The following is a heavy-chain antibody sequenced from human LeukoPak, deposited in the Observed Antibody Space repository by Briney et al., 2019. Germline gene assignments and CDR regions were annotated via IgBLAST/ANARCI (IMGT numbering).Heavy chain of an antibody. CDR1: GGSISSGDYY. D-gene: IGHD2-8*01. J-gene: IGHJ4*02. Sequence: NPSQTLSLTCTVSGGSISSGDYYWSWIRQPPGKGLEWIGYIYYSGSTYYNPSLKSRVTISVDTSKNQFSLKLSSVTAADTAVYYCARHGHDTNNFEAHFDYWGQGALVTVSS. CDR2: IYYSGST. CDR3: ARHGHDTNNFEAHFDY. V-gene: IGHV4-30-4*01.